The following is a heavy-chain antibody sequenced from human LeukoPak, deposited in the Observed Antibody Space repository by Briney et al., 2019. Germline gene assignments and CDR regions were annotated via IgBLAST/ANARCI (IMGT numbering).Heavy chain of an antibody. D-gene: IGHD6-13*01. V-gene: IGHV3-23*01. J-gene: IGHJ4*02. CDR2: ISGSGGST. CDR1: GFTFSSCA. CDR3: AKVASYSSSWYYFDY. Sequence: GGSLRLSCAASGFTFSSCAMSWVRQAPGKGLEWVSAISGSGGSTYYADSVKGRFTISRDNSKNTLYLQMNSLRAEDTAVYYCAKVASYSSSWYYFDYWGQGTLVTVSS.